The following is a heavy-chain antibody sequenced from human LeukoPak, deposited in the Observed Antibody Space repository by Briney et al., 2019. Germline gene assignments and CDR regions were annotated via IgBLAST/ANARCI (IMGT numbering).Heavy chain of an antibody. D-gene: IGHD2-2*03. J-gene: IGHJ4*02. CDR1: GYSFTSYW. CDR2: IYPGDSDT. CDR3: ARRKNLYGYCSSTSCYAHYYFDY. Sequence: GESLKISCKGSGYSFTSYWIGWVRQMPGKGLEWMGIIYPGDSDTRYSPSFQGQVTISADKSISTAYLQWSSLKASDTAMYYCARRKNLYGYCSSTSCYAHYYFDYWGQGTLVTVSS. V-gene: IGHV5-51*01.